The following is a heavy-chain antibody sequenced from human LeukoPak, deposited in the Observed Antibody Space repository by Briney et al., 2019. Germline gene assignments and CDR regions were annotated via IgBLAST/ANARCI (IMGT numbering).Heavy chain of an antibody. CDR3: ARSVAAAEEAY. CDR2: INHSGST. J-gene: IGHJ4*02. V-gene: IGHV4-34*01. D-gene: IGHD6-13*01. Sequence: SETLSLTCAVYDGSFSGYSWSWIRQPPGKGLEWIGEINHSGSTNYNPSLKSRVTISLDTSKNQFSLRLTSVTAADTAVYYCARSVAAAEEAYWGQGTLVTVSS. CDR1: DGSFSGYS.